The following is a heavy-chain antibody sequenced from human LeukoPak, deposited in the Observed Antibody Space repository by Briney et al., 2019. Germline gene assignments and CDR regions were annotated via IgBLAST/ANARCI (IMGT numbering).Heavy chain of an antibody. CDR1: GGSISSYY. J-gene: IGHJ6*02. V-gene: IGHV4-59*08. Sequence: SETLSLTCTVSGGSISSYYWSWIRQPPGKGLEWIGYIYYTGITNYNPSLESRVTISVDTPKNQFSLKLNSVTAADTAVYYCTRHDAVPVIGHGMGVWGQGTTVTVSS. D-gene: IGHD3-16*02. CDR2: IYYTGIT. CDR3: TRHDAVPVIGHGMGV.